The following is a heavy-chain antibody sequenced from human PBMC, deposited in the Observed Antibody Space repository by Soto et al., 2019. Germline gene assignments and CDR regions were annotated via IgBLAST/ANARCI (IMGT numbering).Heavy chain of an antibody. J-gene: IGHJ5*02. CDR1: GYTFTSHW. CDR2: IYPGDSDT. D-gene: IGHD1-1*01. V-gene: IGHV5-51*01. Sequence: PGESLKLSCIGSGYTFTSHWIGWVRQMPGKGLGWMGIIYPGDSDTRYSPSFQGQVTISADKSSRTAYLQWNSRRAWDTAMYYCVRVGLLEVKALTNAWFDPWGREPWSPSPQ. CDR3: VRVGLLEVKALTNAWFDP.